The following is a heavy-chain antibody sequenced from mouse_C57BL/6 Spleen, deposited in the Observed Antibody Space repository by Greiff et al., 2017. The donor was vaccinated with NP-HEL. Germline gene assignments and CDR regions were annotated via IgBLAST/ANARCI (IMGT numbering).Heavy chain of an antibody. CDR3: ARGGGTTVVAYYFDY. D-gene: IGHD1-1*01. J-gene: IGHJ2*01. V-gene: IGHV14-3*01. CDR2: IDPANGNT. CDR1: GFNIKNTY. Sequence: EVQVVESVAELVRPGASVKLSCTASGFNIKNTYMHWVKQRPEQGLEWIGRIDPANGNTKYAPKFQGKATITADTSSNTAYLQLSSLTSEDTAIYYCARGGGTTVVAYYFDYWGQGTTLTVSS.